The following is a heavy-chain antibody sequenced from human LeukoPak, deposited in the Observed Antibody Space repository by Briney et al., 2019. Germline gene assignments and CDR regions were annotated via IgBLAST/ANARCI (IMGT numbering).Heavy chain of an antibody. D-gene: IGHD3-3*01. CDR3: ARRGVSDFWSESWFDP. J-gene: IGHJ5*02. V-gene: IGHV4-59*08. Sequence: SETLSLTCTVSGGSISTFYWSWLRQPPGKGLEWIGYIYYSGSTNYNPSLKSRVTISVDTSKNQFSLKLSSVTAADTAVYYCARRGVSDFWSESWFDPWGQGTLVTVSS. CDR1: GGSISTFY. CDR2: IYYSGST.